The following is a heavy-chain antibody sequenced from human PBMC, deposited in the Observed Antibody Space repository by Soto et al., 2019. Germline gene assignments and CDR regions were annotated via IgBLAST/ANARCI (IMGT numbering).Heavy chain of an antibody. D-gene: IGHD2-21*01. J-gene: IGHJ4*02. CDR3: AHSPFFGDKLDY. V-gene: IGHV2-5*02. CDR2: IYWDADK. CDR1: GFSLSTGGVG. Sequence: QINLRASGPTLVNPPQTLTLTCTFSGFSLSTGGVGVGWIRQPPGKALEWLAIIYWDADKRYSPSLKSRLTITKDTSKNQVVLTMTNMDPVDTATYYCAHSPFFGDKLDYWGQGTLVTVSS.